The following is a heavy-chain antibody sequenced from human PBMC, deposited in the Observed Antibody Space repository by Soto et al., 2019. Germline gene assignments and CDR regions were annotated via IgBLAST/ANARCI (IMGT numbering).Heavy chain of an antibody. Sequence: GGSLRLSCAASGFTFSSYGMHWVRQAPGKGLEWVAVICYDGSFIYFADSVKGRFTISRDIFKNTLFLQMNSLRAEDTVVYYCARATRRGYSYGSLGYWGQGTLVTVSS. CDR1: GFTFSSYG. CDR2: ICYDGSFI. D-gene: IGHD5-18*01. V-gene: IGHV3-33*01. J-gene: IGHJ4*02. CDR3: ARATRRGYSYGSLGY.